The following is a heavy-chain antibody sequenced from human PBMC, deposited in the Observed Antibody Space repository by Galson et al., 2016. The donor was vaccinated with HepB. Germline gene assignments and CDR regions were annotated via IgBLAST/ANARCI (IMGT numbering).Heavy chain of an antibody. Sequence: ETLSLTCTVSGYSISSGYYWGWTRQSPGKGLEWIGSIYHTGSTYYNPSLKSRLTVSVDTSKNQFSLKLRSVTAADTAVYFCAREPRITMIVVANYFDYWGQGTLVTVSS. CDR3: AREPRITMIVVANYFDY. J-gene: IGHJ4*02. CDR1: GYSISSGYY. V-gene: IGHV4-38-2*02. CDR2: IYHTGST. D-gene: IGHD3-22*01.